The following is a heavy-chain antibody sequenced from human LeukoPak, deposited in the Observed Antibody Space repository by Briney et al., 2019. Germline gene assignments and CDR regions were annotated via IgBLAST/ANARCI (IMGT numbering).Heavy chain of an antibody. CDR2: ISPESGDT. CDR1: GYTFIDNY. D-gene: IGHD2-15*01. CDR3: ARDVDPYCNLGSCYDY. V-gene: IGHV1-2*02. Sequence: GASVKVSCKASGYTFIDNYMHWVRQAPGQGLEWMGWISPESGDTRYAQKFQGSVTMTRDTSLTTAYMELSRLTSDDTAVYYCARDVDPYCNLGSCYDYWGRGTLVTVSS. J-gene: IGHJ4*02.